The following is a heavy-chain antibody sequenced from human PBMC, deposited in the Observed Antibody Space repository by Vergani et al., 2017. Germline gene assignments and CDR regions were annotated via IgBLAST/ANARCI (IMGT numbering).Heavy chain of an antibody. D-gene: IGHD3-22*01. CDR2: INSDGSST. CDR1: GFTFSSYW. CDR3: ARDSEYYYDSSGYYPQVHYYYYGMDV. J-gene: IGHJ6*02. V-gene: IGHV3-74*01. Sequence: EVQLVESGGGLVKPGGSLRLSCAASGFTFSSYWMHWVRQAPGKGLVWVSRINSDGSSTSYADSVKGRFTISRDNAKNTLYLQMNSLRAEDTAVYYCARDSEYYYDSSGYYPQVHYYYYGMDVWGQGTTVTVSS.